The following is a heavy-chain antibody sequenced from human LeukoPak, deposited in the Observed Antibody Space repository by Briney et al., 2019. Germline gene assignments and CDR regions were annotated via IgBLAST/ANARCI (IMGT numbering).Heavy chain of an antibody. D-gene: IGHD3-22*01. J-gene: IGHJ6*02. CDR2: INHSGST. Sequence: PSETLSLTCAVYGGSFSGYYWSWIRQPPGKGVEWIGEINHSGSTNYNPSLKSRVTISVDTSKNQFSLKLSSVTAADTAVYYCARAYYDSSGYSLYYYYGMDVWGQGTTVTVSS. V-gene: IGHV4-34*01. CDR3: ARAYYDSSGYSLYYYYGMDV. CDR1: GGSFSGYY.